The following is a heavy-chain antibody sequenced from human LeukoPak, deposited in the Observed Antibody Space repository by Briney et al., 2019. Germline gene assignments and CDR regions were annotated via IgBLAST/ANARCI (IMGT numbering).Heavy chain of an antibody. V-gene: IGHV1-2*02. Sequence: ASVKVSCKASGYTFTSYYMHWVRQAPGQGLEWMGWINPNSGGTNYAQKFQGRVTMTRDTSTSTVYMELSSLRSEDTAVYYCARDLQGTVTYGLDYWGQGTLVTVSS. J-gene: IGHJ4*02. D-gene: IGHD4-17*01. CDR1: GYTFTSYY. CDR3: ARDLQGTVTYGLDY. CDR2: INPNSGGT.